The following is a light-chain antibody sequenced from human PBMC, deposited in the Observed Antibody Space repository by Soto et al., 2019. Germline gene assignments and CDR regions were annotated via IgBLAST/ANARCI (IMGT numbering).Light chain of an antibody. J-gene: IGLJ2*01. CDR2: NTN. CDR1: SASVSTSHH. Sequence: QTVVTQEPSFSVSPGGTVTLTCGLISASVSTSHHPSWYQQTPGQAPRTLIYNTNARSSGVPDRISGSILGSKAALTITGAQADDESDYYCVLYLGSGISVFGGGTKVTVL. CDR3: VLYLGSGISV. V-gene: IGLV8-61*01.